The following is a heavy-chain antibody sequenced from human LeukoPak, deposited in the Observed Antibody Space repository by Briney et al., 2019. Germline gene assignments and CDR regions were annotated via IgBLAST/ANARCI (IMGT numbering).Heavy chain of an antibody. D-gene: IGHD2-21*01. Sequence: SETLSLTCAGSGVSISSGGYAWRWIRQPPGKGLEWIGYIYHSGSTYYNPSLKSRVTISVDRSKNQFSLKLSSVTAADTAVYYCARDIPGAVGYFDYWGQGTLVTVSS. CDR2: IYHSGST. J-gene: IGHJ4*02. V-gene: IGHV4-30-2*01. CDR3: ARDIPGAVGYFDY. CDR1: GVSISSGGYA.